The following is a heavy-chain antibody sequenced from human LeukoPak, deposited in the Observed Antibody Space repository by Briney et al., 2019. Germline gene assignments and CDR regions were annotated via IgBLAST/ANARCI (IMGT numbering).Heavy chain of an antibody. CDR1: GFTVSSNY. V-gene: IGHV3-53*01. CDR2: VYTGGST. J-gene: IGHJ4*02. D-gene: IGHD4-17*01. CDR3: ASDTTHYGDHLDY. Sequence: PGGSLRLSCAASGFTVSSNYMNWVRQAPGKGLEWVSVVYTGGSTPYADSVKGRFTISRGNSKNTLYLQMNSLRAEDTAVSYRASDTTHYGDHLDYWGQGTLVTVSS.